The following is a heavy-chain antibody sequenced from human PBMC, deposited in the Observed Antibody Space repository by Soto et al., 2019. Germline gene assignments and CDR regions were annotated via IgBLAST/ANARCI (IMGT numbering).Heavy chain of an antibody. CDR3: ARHRWYCSGGSCVNWFDP. D-gene: IGHD2-15*01. CDR2: IYYSGST. V-gene: IGHV4-39*01. Sequence: SETLSFTCTVSGGSISSSSYYWGWIRQPPGKGLEWIGSIYYSGSTYYNPSLKSRVTISVDTSKNQFSLKLSSVTAADTAVYYCARHRWYCSGGSCVNWFDPWGQGTLVTVSS. CDR1: GGSISSSSYY. J-gene: IGHJ5*02.